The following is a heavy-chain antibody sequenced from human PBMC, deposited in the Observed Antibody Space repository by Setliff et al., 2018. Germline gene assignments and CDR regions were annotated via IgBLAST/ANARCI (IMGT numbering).Heavy chain of an antibody. V-gene: IGHV4-59*08. CDR3: ARARYSSGWYGGGGAFYYMDA. D-gene: IGHD6-19*01. CDR1: DVSISGYY. J-gene: IGHJ6*03. Sequence: SETLSLTCTVSDVSISGYYWSWIRQPPGKGLEWIGEINHTGSTSYNASVKSRVTVSLDPSKNQFSLKLTSVTAADTAVYYCARARYSSGWYGGGGAFYYMDAWGKGTTVTVSS. CDR2: INHTGST.